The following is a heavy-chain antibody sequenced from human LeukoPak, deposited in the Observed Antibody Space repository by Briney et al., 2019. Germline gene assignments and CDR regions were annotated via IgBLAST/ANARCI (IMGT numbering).Heavy chain of an antibody. CDR2: IYYSGST. V-gene: IGHV4-39*07. D-gene: IGHD4-23*01. Sequence: PSETLSLTCTVSGGSISSSSYYWGWIRQPPGKGLEWIGSIYYSGSTYYNPSLKGRVTISVDTSKNQFSLKLSSVTAADTAVYYCARDNSVRVRAFDIWGQGTMVTVSS. CDR1: GGSISSSSYY. J-gene: IGHJ3*02. CDR3: ARDNSVRVRAFDI.